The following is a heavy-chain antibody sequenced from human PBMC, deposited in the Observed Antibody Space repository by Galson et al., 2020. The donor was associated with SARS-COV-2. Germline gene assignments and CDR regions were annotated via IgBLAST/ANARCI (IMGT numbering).Heavy chain of an antibody. V-gene: IGHV3-23*01. CDR2: ISGSGTTT. Sequence: GGSLRLSCAASGFSFSTYAMSWVRQAPGKGLEWVSVISGSGITGKGLEWVSPISGSGTTTYYADSVRGRFTISRDKSKNTLYLQMNSLRAEDTAVYYCAKGVSSSWYYGMDVWGQGTTVTVSS. D-gene: IGHD6-13*01. CDR3: AKGVSSSWYYGMDV. J-gene: IGHJ6*02. CDR1: GFSFSTYA.